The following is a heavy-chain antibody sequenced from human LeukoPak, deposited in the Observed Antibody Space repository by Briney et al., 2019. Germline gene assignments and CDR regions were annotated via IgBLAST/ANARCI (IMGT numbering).Heavy chain of an antibody. CDR1: GFTVSSNY. J-gene: IGHJ3*02. D-gene: IGHD6-13*01. Sequence: GGSLRLSCAASGFTVSSNYMSWVRQAPGKGLEWVSVIYSGGSTYYADSVKGRFTISRDNSKNTLYLQMNSLRAEDTAVYYCAREGAAAGGFSDAFDIWGQGTMVTASS. CDR3: AREGAAAGGFSDAFDI. V-gene: IGHV3-66*01. CDR2: IYSGGST.